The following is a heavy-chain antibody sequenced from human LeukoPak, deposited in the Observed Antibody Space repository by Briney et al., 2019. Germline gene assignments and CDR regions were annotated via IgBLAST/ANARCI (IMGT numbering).Heavy chain of an antibody. J-gene: IGHJ4*02. CDR2: IKSKTDGGTT. CDR3: TTDLGGYSYGSDY. CDR1: GFTFSNAW. D-gene: IGHD5-18*01. Sequence: GGXLRLSCAASGFTFSNAWMSWVRQAPGKGLEWVGRIKSKTDGGTTDYAAPVKGRFTISRDDSKNTLYLQMNSLKTEDTAVYYCTTDLGGYSYGSDYWGQGTLVTVSS. V-gene: IGHV3-15*01.